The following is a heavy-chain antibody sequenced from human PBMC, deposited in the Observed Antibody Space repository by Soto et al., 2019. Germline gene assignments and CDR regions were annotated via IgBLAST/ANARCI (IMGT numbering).Heavy chain of an antibody. V-gene: IGHV2-5*01. J-gene: IGHJ5*02. CDR1: GFSLDTSEVG. CDR3: AHRPEGLMYIRGWSYKRDR. CDR2: IFWNDDR. Sequence: ITLKESGPTLVKPTHTLTLTCTFSGFSLDTSEVGVTWFRQPPGKARESLALIFWNDDRRYNPSLKTSLTVNKGNSKDQVVLRMANMDPVDTGTYFCAHRPEGLMYIRGWSYKRDRWGQG. D-gene: IGHD3-10*02.